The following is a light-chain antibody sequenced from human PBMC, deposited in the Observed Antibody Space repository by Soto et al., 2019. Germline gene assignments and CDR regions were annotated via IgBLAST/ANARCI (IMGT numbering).Light chain of an antibody. CDR3: CSYAGSSTFT. CDR1: SSDVDNYNL. J-gene: IGLJ2*01. Sequence: QSALTQPASVSGSPGQSITISCTGTSSDVDNYNLVSWYQQHPGKAPKLMIFQVTKRPSGISDRFSGSKSGNTASLTISGLQTEDEADYYCCSYAGSSTFTFGGGTKVTVL. CDR2: QVT. V-gene: IGLV2-23*02.